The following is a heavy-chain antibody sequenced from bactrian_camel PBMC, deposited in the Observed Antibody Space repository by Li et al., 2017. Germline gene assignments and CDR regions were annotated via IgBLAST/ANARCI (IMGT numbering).Heavy chain of an antibody. Sequence: HVQLVESGGGSVKTGGSLRLSCTASDFTFDGSNMGWYRQTPGNECELVSSIMEDGTTFYADSVKGRFTISRDDPRNTLYLQMDDLKPEDTAVYYCVRRPLVASHLPTFWGQGTQVTVS. CDR3: VRRPLVASHLPTF. J-gene: IGHJ4*01. V-gene: IGHV3S60*01. CDR2: IMEDGTT. CDR1: DFTFDGSN. D-gene: IGHD4*01.